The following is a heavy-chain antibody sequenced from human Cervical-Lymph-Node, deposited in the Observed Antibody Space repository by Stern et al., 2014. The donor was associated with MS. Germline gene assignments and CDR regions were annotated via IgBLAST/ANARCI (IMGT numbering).Heavy chain of an antibody. CDR1: GYTFSNFW. V-gene: IGHV5-51*01. Sequence: DQLVQSGAEVKKPGESLKISCRTSGYTFSNFWIGWVRQMPGKGLEGMGVIYPADSDTTYSPSFQGKVTISADESISTAYLQWRSLKASDTAMYYCVRRRDSAGYDTFDLWGQGTMLIVSS. CDR2: IYPADSDT. D-gene: IGHD3-22*01. J-gene: IGHJ3*01. CDR3: VRRRDSAGYDTFDL.